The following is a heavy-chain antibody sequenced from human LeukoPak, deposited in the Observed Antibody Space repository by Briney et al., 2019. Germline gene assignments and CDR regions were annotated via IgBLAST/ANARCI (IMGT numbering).Heavy chain of an antibody. D-gene: IGHD3-10*01. CDR2: ISNDGSYK. CDR3: AKADAREFVY. CDR1: GFTFSTYG. Sequence: GGSLRLSCAASGFTFSTYGMHWVRQAPGKGLEWVTVISNDGSYKYYADSVKGRFTISRDNSKNTLYLEMNSLRSEDTAVYYCAKADAREFVYWGQGTLVTVSS. J-gene: IGHJ4*02. V-gene: IGHV3-30*18.